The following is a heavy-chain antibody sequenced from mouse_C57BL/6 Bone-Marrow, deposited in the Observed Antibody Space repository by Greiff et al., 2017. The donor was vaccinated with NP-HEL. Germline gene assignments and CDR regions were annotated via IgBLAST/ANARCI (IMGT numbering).Heavy chain of an antibody. J-gene: IGHJ3*01. D-gene: IGHD2-5*01. CDR2: INPYNGGT. CDR3: ASLYYSNYPG. V-gene: IGHV1-19*01. Sequence: EVQRVESGPVLVKPGASVKMSCKASGYTFTDYYMNWVKQSHGKSLEWIGVINPYNGGTSYNQKFKGKATLTVDKSSSTAYMELNSLTSEDSAVYYCASLYYSNYPGWGQGTLVTVSA. CDR1: GYTFTDYY.